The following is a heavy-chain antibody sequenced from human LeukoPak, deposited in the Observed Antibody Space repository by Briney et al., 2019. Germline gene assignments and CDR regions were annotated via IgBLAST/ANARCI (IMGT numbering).Heavy chain of an antibody. V-gene: IGHV3-23*01. CDR1: EFTYG. Sequence: GSLRLSCAASEFTYGMNWVRQAPGKGLECVSAISSSGSNTYYADSVKGRFTISRDNSKNTLYLQMNSLRAEDTAVYYCARDPRFGNDLDSPIVANYWGQGILVTVSS. CDR3: ARDPRFGNDLDSPIVANY. J-gene: IGHJ4*02. D-gene: IGHD2-15*01. CDR2: ISSSGSNT.